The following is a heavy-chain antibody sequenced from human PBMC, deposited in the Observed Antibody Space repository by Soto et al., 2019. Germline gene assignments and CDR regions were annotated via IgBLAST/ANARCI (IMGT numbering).Heavy chain of an antibody. Sequence: GGSLRLSCAASGFTFSSYSMTWVRQAPGKGLEWVSVVSDSGTVTFYADSVKGRFTISRDNSKNTLYLQMNSLRAEDTALYYCARKLPGTYPNGYWGQGTPVTVSS. CDR3: ARKLPGTYPNGY. CDR1: GFTFSSYS. D-gene: IGHD1-7*01. J-gene: IGHJ4*02. V-gene: IGHV3-23*01. CDR2: VSDSGTVT.